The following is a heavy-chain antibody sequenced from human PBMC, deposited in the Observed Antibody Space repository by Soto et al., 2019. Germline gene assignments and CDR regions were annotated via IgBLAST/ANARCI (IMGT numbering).Heavy chain of an antibody. CDR3: TTDPRGEDIVVVPAAMLWYGMDV. Sequence: GESLKISCAASGFTFSNAWMSWVRQAPGKGLEWVGRIKSKTDGGTTDYAAPVKGRFTISRDDSKNTLYLQMNSLKTEDTAVYYCTTDPRGEDIVVVPAAMLWYGMDVWGQGTTVTVSS. J-gene: IGHJ6*02. D-gene: IGHD2-2*01. CDR2: IKSKTDGGTT. CDR1: GFTFSNAW. V-gene: IGHV3-15*01.